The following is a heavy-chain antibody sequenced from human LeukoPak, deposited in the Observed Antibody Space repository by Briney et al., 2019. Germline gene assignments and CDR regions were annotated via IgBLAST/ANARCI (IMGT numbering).Heavy chain of an antibody. CDR2: IRYDGSNK. CDR1: GFTFSSYG. CDR3: AKPYSGSYAFFFDY. D-gene: IGHD1-26*01. Sequence: GGSLRLSCAASGFTFSSYGMHWVRQAPGKGLEWVAFIRYDGSNKYYADSAKGRFTISRDNSKNTLYLQMNSLRAEDTAVYYCAKPYSGSYAFFFDYWGQGTLVTASS. J-gene: IGHJ4*02. V-gene: IGHV3-30*02.